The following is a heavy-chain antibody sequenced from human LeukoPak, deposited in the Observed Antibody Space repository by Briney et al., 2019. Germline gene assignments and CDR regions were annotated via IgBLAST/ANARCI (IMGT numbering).Heavy chain of an antibody. CDR2: INHSGST. D-gene: IGHD2-15*01. Sequence: SSETLSLTCAVYGGSFSGYYWSWIRQPPGKGLEWIGEINHSGSTNYNPSLKSRVTISVDTSKNQFSLKLSSVTAADTAVYYCARASWGYCSGGSCYSHYHYYGMDVWGQGTTVTVSS. CDR1: GGSFSGYY. CDR3: ARASWGYCSGGSCYSHYHYYGMDV. J-gene: IGHJ6*02. V-gene: IGHV4-34*01.